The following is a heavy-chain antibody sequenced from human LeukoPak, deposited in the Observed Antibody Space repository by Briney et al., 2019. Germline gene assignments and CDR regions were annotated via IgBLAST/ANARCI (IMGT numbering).Heavy chain of an antibody. CDR1: GYTFTGYY. CDR3: ARGGITYSSSWYRGNWFDP. D-gene: IGHD6-13*01. J-gene: IGHJ5*02. CDR2: INPNSGGT. Sequence: ASVKVSCKASGYTFTGYYIHWVRQAPGQGLEWMGWINPNSGGTSYAQKFQGRVTITRNTSISTAYMELSSLRSEDTAVYYCARGGITYSSSWYRGNWFDPWGQGTLVTVSS. V-gene: IGHV1-2*02.